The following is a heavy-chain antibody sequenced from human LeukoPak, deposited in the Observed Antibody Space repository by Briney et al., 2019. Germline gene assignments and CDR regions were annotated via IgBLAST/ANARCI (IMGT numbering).Heavy chain of an antibody. CDR2: INHSGST. CDR3: ARDYYDSSGHLAHDAFDI. Sequence: SENLSLTCAVYGGSFSGYYWSWIRQPPGKGLEWIGEINHSGSTIYNPSLKSRVTISVDTSKNQFSLKLSSVTAADTAVYYCARDYYDSSGHLAHDAFDIWGQGTMVTVSS. D-gene: IGHD3-22*01. J-gene: IGHJ3*02. CDR1: GGSFSGYY. V-gene: IGHV4-34*01.